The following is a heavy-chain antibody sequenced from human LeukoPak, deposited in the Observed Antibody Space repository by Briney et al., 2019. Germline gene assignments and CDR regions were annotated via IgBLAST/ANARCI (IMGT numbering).Heavy chain of an antibody. D-gene: IGHD3-3*01. J-gene: IGHJ4*02. CDR3: AKMRGDTTSWYDLWKREFDS. Sequence: PGGSLRLSCAASGFAFNRYDMTWVRQAPGKGLEWVSGISGSGSRPYYADSVKGRFTISRDNSENTLYLQMNSLRAEDTAMYYCAKMRGDTTSWYDLWKREFDSWGQGTLVTVSS. CDR1: GFAFNRYD. V-gene: IGHV3-23*01. CDR2: ISGSGSRP.